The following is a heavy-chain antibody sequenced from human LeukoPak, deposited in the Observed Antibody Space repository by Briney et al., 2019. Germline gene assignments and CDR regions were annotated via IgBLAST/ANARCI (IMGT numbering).Heavy chain of an antibody. CDR3: ARGRTWPYYFDY. J-gene: IGHJ4*02. D-gene: IGHD3-16*01. V-gene: IGHV4-59*01. CDR2: IYYSGST. Sequence: SETLSLTCTVSGGSISSYYWSWIRQPPGKGLEWIGYIYYSGSTNYNPSLRSRVTISVDTSKNQFSLKLSSVTAADTAVYYCARGRTWPYYFDYWGQGTLVTVSS. CDR1: GGSISSYY.